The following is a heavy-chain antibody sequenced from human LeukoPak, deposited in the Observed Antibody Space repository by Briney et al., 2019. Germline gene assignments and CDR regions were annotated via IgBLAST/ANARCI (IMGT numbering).Heavy chain of an antibody. J-gene: IGHJ4*02. CDR2: ISSGSGSI. Sequence: GGSLRLSCAASGFTFSSFSMIWVRQAPGKGLEWLSYISSGSGSIYYADSVKGRFTISRDNAKNSLYLQMNSLRDEDTAVYYCARERGFVPGPVDYWGQGTLVTVSS. V-gene: IGHV3-48*02. CDR1: GFTFSSFS. CDR3: ARERGFVPGPVDY. D-gene: IGHD2-2*01.